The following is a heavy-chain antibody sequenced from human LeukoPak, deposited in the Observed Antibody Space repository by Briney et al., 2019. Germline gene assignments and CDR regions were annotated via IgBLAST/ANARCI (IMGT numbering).Heavy chain of an antibody. Sequence: GGSLRLSCAASGFTFSSYGMHWVRQAPGKGLEWVAFIRYDGSNKYYADSVKGRFTISRDNSKNTLYLQMNSLRAEDTAVYYCASDSSGYYSVLFDYWGQGTLVTVSS. V-gene: IGHV3-30*02. CDR3: ASDSSGYYSVLFDY. D-gene: IGHD3-22*01. CDR1: GFTFSSYG. CDR2: IRYDGSNK. J-gene: IGHJ4*02.